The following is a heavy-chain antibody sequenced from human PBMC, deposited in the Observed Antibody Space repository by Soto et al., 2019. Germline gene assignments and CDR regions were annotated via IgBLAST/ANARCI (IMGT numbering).Heavy chain of an antibody. J-gene: IGHJ4*02. Sequence: QVQLVESGGGVVQPGRSLRLSCAASGFSFSSYGLHWVRQAPGEGLEWVAVIWYDGSNKYYADSVKGRFTISRDNSKSTLYLEMNSLRAEDTAVYYCARGLDCSRSSCLNRPFDYWGQGTLVTVSS. CDR1: GFSFSSYG. CDR2: IWYDGSNK. CDR3: ARGLDCSRSSCLNRPFDY. V-gene: IGHV3-33*01. D-gene: IGHD2-2*01.